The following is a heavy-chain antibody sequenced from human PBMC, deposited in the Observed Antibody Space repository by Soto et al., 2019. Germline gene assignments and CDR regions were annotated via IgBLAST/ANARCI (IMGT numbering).Heavy chain of an antibody. CDR1: GGSISSYY. V-gene: IGHV4-59*08. CDR3: ARHYCSSTSCYISPKWFDP. J-gene: IGHJ5*02. CDR2: IYYSGST. Sequence: SETLSLTCTVSGGSISSYYWSWIRQPPGKGLEWIGYIYYSGSTNYNPSLKSRVTISVDTSKNQFSLKLSSVTAADTAVYYCARHYCSSTSCYISPKWFDPWGQGTLVTVSS. D-gene: IGHD2-2*02.